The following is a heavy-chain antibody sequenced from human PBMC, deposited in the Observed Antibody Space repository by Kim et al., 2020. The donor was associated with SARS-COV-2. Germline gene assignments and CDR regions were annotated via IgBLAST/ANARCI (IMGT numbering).Heavy chain of an antibody. CDR2: ISYDGSNK. D-gene: IGHD3-9*01. J-gene: IGHJ4*02. Sequence: GGSLRLSCAASGFTFSSYGMHWVRQAPGKGLEWVAVISYDGSNKYYADSVKGRFTISRDNSKNTLYLQMNSLRAEDTAVYYCAREYYDILTGLFDYWGQGTLVTVSS. V-gene: IGHV3-33*05. CDR1: GFTFSSYG. CDR3: AREYYDILTGLFDY.